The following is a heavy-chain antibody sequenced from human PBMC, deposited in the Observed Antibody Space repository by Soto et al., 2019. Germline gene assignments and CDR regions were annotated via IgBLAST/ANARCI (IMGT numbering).Heavy chain of an antibody. CDR1: GGTFSNYP. D-gene: IGHD2-21*02. Sequence: VQLVQSGAEVKKPGSSVKVSCKASGGTFSNYPFIWVRQAPGQGLDWMGGIIPIFGTTDYGQRFQGRVTITADETTNTAYMELSSLRSDDTAVYYWARGLYCGGGCYSHFDYWGQGTLVTVSS. V-gene: IGHV1-69*01. J-gene: IGHJ4*02. CDR3: ARGLYCGGGCYSHFDY. CDR2: IIPIFGTT.